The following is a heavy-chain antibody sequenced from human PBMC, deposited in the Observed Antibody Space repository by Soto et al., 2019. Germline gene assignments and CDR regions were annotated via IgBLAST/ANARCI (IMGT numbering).Heavy chain of an antibody. CDR2: ISAYNGNT. D-gene: IGHD3-10*01. CDR3: AGDRGFVVRAPPVDY. J-gene: IGHJ4*02. V-gene: IGHV1-18*01. Sequence: QVQLVQSGAEVKKPGASVKVSCKASGYTFTSYGISWVRQAPGQGLEWMGWISAYNGNTNYAQKLQGRVTMTTDTSTSTAYMERRSLRSDDTAVYYCAGDRGFVVRAPPVDYWGQGTLVTVSS. CDR1: GYTFTSYG.